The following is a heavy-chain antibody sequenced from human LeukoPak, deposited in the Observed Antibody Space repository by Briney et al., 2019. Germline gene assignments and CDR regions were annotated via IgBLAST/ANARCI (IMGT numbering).Heavy chain of an antibody. V-gene: IGHV3-30*02. CDR1: GFTFSSYG. J-gene: IGHJ4*02. D-gene: IGHD4-17*01. Sequence: TGGSLRLSCAASGFTFSSYGMHWVRQAPGKGLEWVAFIRYDGSNTYYEDCVKGRFTISRDNSKNTLYLQMNSLRAEDTAVYYCAASVTTGYWGQGTLVTVSS. CDR3: AASVTTGY. CDR2: IRYDGSNT.